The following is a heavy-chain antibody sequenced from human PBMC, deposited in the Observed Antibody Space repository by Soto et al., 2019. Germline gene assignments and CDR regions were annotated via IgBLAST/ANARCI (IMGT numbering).Heavy chain of an antibody. CDR2: ISTYTGKT. J-gene: IGHJ3*01. CDR3: ARDVYSGSGDAFDL. V-gene: IGHV1-18*01. D-gene: IGHD6-6*01. Sequence: ASVKVSCKTSGYTFHIYGITWVRQAPGRGLEWMGWISTYTGKTDYAQSLQGRVTMTTDTSTGTAYLEVRSLRSDDTAVYFCARDVYSGSGDAFDLWGQGTLVTVSS. CDR1: GYTFHIYG.